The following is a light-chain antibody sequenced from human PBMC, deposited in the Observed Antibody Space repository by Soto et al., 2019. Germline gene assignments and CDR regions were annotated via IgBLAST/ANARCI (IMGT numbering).Light chain of an antibody. J-gene: IGKJ2*01. CDR2: DAS. CDR1: QSVSTY. CDR3: QQRSSWPPT. Sequence: EIVLTQSPATLSLSPGERATLSCRASQSVSTYLAWYQQKPGQAPRLLIFDASNRATGIPARFSGSGSGTEFTLTISSLEPEDFAVYYCQQRSSWPPTFGLGSKLEIK. V-gene: IGKV3-11*01.